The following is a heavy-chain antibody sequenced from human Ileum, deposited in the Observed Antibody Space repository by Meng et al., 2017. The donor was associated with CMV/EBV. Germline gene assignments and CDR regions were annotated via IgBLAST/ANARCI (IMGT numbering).Heavy chain of an antibody. CDR1: GGSISSYY. CDR2: IYYSGST. Sequence: GSLRLYCTVSGGSISSYYWSWIRQPPGKGLEWIGYIYYSGSTNYNPSLKSRVTISVDTSKNQFSLKLSSVTAADTAVYYCARYSSSSGSGYWGQGTLVTVSS. D-gene: IGHD6-6*01. V-gene: IGHV4-59*01. CDR3: ARYSSSSGSGY. J-gene: IGHJ4*02.